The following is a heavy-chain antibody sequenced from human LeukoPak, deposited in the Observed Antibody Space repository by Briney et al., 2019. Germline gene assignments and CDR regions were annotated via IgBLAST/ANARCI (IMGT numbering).Heavy chain of an antibody. CDR2: IKHDGSEK. CDR1: GLAFSGQW. J-gene: IGHJ4*02. Sequence: GGSLRLSGVASGLAFSGQWMNWVRQAPGQGLEWVANIKHDGSEKYYVDSVQGRFTISREDGKNSLSLQMNSVRAEDTAVYYCAYTNNLKYWGQGTLVVVSS. D-gene: IGHD3-16*01. V-gene: IGHV3-7*01. CDR3: AYTNNLKY.